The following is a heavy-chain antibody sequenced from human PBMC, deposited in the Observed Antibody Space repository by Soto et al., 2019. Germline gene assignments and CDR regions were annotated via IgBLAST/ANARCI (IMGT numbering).Heavy chain of an antibody. CDR3: ARADGSYLYYYYGMDS. V-gene: IGHV4-31*03. J-gene: IGHJ6*02. Sequence: SETLSLTCTVSGGSISSGGYYWSWIRQHPGKGLEWIGYIYYSGSTYYNPSLKSRVTISVDTSKNQFSLKLSSVTAADTAVYYCARADGSYLYYYYGMDSWGQGNAVT. CDR1: GGSISSGGYY. CDR2: IYYSGST. D-gene: IGHD1-26*01.